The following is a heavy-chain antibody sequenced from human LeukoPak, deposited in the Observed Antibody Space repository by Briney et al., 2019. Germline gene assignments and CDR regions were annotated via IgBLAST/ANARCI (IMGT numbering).Heavy chain of an antibody. Sequence: PGGSLRLSCAASGFTFSSYWMSWVRQAPGKGLEWVANIKQDGSEKYYVDSVKGRFTISRDNAKNSLYLQMNSLRAEDTAVYYCARVLFTMYSSSWYIDYWGQGTLVTVSS. D-gene: IGHD6-13*01. V-gene: IGHV3-7*01. J-gene: IGHJ4*02. CDR1: GFTFSSYW. CDR3: ARVLFTMYSSSWYIDY. CDR2: IKQDGSEK.